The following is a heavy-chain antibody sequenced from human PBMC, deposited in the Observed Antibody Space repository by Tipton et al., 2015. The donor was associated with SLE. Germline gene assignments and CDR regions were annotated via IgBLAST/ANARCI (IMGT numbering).Heavy chain of an antibody. CDR3: AIAVAGTLFFDY. Sequence: QLVQSGAEVKKPGPSVKVSCKASGFTFTSYGISWVRQAPGQGLEWMGWISAYNGNTDYAQKLQGRVTMTTDTSTSTAYMELRSLRSEDTAVYYCAIAVAGTLFFDYWGQGALVTVSS. CDR2: ISAYNGNT. CDR1: GFTFTSYG. V-gene: IGHV1-18*01. D-gene: IGHD6-19*01. J-gene: IGHJ4*02.